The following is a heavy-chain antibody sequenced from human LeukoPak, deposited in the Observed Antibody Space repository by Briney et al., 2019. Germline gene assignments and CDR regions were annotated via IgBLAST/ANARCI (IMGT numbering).Heavy chain of an antibody. CDR3: ARGRWFGELWLSGNWFDP. D-gene: IGHD3-10*01. CDR1: GGSFSGYY. CDR2: INHNGST. J-gene: IGHJ5*02. V-gene: IGHV4-34*01. Sequence: PSETLSLACAVYGGSFSGYYWSWIRQSPGKGLEWFGEINHNGSTNYVPSLKSRLTISQDTSKNQFSLRLTSLTAADTAVYYCARGRWFGELWLSGNWFDPWGQGTLVTVSS.